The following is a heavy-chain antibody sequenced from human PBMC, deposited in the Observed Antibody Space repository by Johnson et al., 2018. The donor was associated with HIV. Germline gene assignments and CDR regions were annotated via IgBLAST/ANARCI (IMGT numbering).Heavy chain of an antibody. CDR2: ISYDGSNK. CDR3: ASALCTWGAFDI. D-gene: IGHD2-8*01. Sequence: QVQLVESGGGVVQPGRSLRLSCAASGFTFSSYAMHWVRQAPGKGLEWVAVISYDGSNKYYADSVKGRFTISRDNSKNTLYLQMNSLRAEDTAVYYCASALCTWGAFDIWGQGTMVTVSP. CDR1: GFTFSSYA. J-gene: IGHJ3*02. V-gene: IGHV3-30*04.